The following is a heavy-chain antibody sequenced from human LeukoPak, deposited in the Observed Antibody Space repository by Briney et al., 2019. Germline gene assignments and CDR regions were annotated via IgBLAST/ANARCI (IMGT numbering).Heavy chain of an antibody. D-gene: IGHD3-16*01. V-gene: IGHV3-74*01. J-gene: IGHJ4*02. CDR2: INSDGRST. CDR1: GFTFNTYW. Sequence: GRSLRLSCAASGFTFNTYWMHWVRQAPGKGLMWVSRINSDGRSTSYADSVKGRFTISRENAKNTLYLQMNSLRAEDTALYYCARDWGMATVPDSWGQGTLVTVSS. CDR3: ARDWGMATVPDS.